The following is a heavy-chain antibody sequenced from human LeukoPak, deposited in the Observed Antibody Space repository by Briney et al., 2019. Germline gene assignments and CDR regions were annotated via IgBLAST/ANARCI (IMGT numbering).Heavy chain of an antibody. J-gene: IGHJ4*02. V-gene: IGHV3-23*01. Sequence: GGSLRLSCAASEFTFSTYAMSWVRQAPGKGLEWVSAISGSGGSTYYADSVKGRFTISRDNSKNTLYLQMNSLRAEDTAVYYCAKEDPYCSGGSCYFGYWGQGTLVTVSS. CDR1: EFTFSTYA. CDR2: ISGSGGST. CDR3: AKEDPYCSGGSCYFGY. D-gene: IGHD2-15*01.